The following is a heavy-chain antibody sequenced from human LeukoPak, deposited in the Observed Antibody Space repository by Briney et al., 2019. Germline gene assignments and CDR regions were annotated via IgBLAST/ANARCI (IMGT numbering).Heavy chain of an antibody. D-gene: IGHD2-15*01. CDR3: ARTPYCSGGRCYSGYFDC. CDR2: IIPIFGTA. CDR1: GGTFSSYA. Sequence: SVKVSCKASGGTFSSYAIRWVRQAPGQGLEWMGGIIPIFGTANYAQKFQGRVTITADKSTSTAYMELSSLRSEDTAVYYCARTPYCSGGRCYSGYFDCWGQGTLVTVSS. J-gene: IGHJ4*02. V-gene: IGHV1-69*06.